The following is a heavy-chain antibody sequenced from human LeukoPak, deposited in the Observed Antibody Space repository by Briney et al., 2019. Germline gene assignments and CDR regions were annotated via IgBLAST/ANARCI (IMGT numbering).Heavy chain of an antibody. CDR3: ASLEYGSGSYYRDDAFDI. CDR2: INLNSGGT. Sequence: GASVQVSCKASRYTFTGYYMHWVRQAPGQGLEWMGWINLNSGGTNYAQKFQGRVTMTRDTSISTAYMELSRLRSDDTAVYYCASLEYGSGSYYRDDAFDIWGQGTMVTVSS. J-gene: IGHJ3*02. V-gene: IGHV1-2*02. CDR1: RYTFTGYY. D-gene: IGHD3-10*01.